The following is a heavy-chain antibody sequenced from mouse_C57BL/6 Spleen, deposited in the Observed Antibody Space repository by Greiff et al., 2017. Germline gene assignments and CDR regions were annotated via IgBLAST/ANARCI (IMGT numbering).Heavy chain of an antibody. CDR1: GYTFTSYW. J-gene: IGHJ2*01. V-gene: IGHV1-64*01. D-gene: IGHD2-2*01. CDR3: ARAGDGYGY. Sequence: QVQLKQPGAELVKPGASVKLSCKASGYTFTSYWMHWVKQRPGQGLEWIGMIHPNSGSTTYNEKFKSKATLTVDKSAITAYMQLSSLASEDSAFYYCARAGDGYGYWGQGTTLTVAT. CDR2: IHPNSGST.